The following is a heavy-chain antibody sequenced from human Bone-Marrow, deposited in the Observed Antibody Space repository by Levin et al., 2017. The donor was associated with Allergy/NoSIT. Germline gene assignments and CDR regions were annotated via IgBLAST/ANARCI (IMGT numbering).Heavy chain of an antibody. V-gene: IGHV3-7*01. D-gene: IGHD3-3*01. CDR3: ARGWPTILHWYFAL. Sequence: TGGSLRLSCAASGFSFSSYLMTWVRQVPGKGLEWVANIEKDGSAEYYADSVKGRFTISRDNGRESVFLEMNSLRVEDTAVYYCARGWPTILHWYFALWGHGTLVTVS. CDR1: GFSFSSYL. J-gene: IGHJ2*01. CDR2: IEKDGSAE.